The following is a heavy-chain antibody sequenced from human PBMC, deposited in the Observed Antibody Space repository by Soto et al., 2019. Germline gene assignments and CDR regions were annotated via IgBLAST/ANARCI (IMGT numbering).Heavy chain of an antibody. V-gene: IGHV1-2*04. CDR3: ARDIYYGSGSYLHGMDV. Sequence: ASVKVSCKASGYTFTGYYMHWVRQAPGQGLEWMGWINPNSGGTNYAQKFQGWVTMTRDTSISTAYMELSRLRSDDTAVYYCARDIYYGSGSYLHGMDVWGQGTTVTVSS. CDR2: INPNSGGT. CDR1: GYTFTGYY. J-gene: IGHJ6*02. D-gene: IGHD3-10*01.